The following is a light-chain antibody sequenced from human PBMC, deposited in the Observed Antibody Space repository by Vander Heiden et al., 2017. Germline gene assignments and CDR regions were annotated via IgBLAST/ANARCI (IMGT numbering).Light chain of an antibody. J-gene: IGLJ3*02. CDR1: SGSVSTSSY. V-gene: IGLV8-61*01. Sequence: QTVVTQEPSFSVSPGGTVTLTCGLSSGSVSTSSYPSWYQQTPGQAPRMLIYNTNTRSSGVPDRFSGSILGNKAALTIKGAQADDESDYYCVLYMGSGICVLGGGTKLTVI. CDR3: VLYMGSGICV. CDR2: NTN.